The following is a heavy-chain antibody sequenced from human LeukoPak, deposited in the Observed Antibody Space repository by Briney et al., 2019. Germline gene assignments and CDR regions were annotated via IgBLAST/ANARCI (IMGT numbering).Heavy chain of an antibody. D-gene: IGHD3-3*01. Sequence: GASVKVSCKVSGYTLTELSMHCVRQAPGKGLEWMGGFDPEDGETIYAQKFQGRVTMTEDTSTDTAYMELSSLRSEDTAVYYCATGGYSYYDFWSGYHSWGQGTLVTVSP. V-gene: IGHV1-24*01. CDR3: ATGGYSYYDFWSGYHS. J-gene: IGHJ4*02. CDR1: GYTLTELS. CDR2: FDPEDGET.